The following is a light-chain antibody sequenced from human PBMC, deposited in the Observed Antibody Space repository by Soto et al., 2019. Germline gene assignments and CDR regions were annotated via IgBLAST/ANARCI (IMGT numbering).Light chain of an antibody. J-gene: IGKJ5*01. V-gene: IGKV3-15*01. CDR3: QQYNNWLPIT. CDR1: QSVSSN. Sequence: IVLRKPPGTQSLAPGERATLSCRASQSVSSNLAWYQQKPGQAPRLLIYGASTRATGIPARFSGSGSGTEFTLTISCLHSEDFAVYYCQQYNNWLPITFGQGTRLEIK. CDR2: GAS.